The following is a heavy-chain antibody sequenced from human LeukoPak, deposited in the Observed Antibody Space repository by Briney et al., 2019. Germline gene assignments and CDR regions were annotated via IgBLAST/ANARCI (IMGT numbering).Heavy chain of an antibody. CDR1: GGSISSYY. CDR2: IYYSGST. Sequence: KTSETLSLTCTVSGGSISSYYWSWMRQPPGKGLEWIAYIYYSGSTNYNPSLKSRVTISVDTSKNQFSLKLSSVTAADTAMYYCARDKGEYYDSSGYLDYWGQGTLVTVSS. D-gene: IGHD3-22*01. V-gene: IGHV4-59*01. J-gene: IGHJ4*02. CDR3: ARDKGEYYDSSGYLDY.